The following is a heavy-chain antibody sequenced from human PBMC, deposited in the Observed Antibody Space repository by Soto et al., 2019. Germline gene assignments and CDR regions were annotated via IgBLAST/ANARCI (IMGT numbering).Heavy chain of an antibody. CDR3: ARDQSQGYCSGGSCSYYYYYGMDV. CDR1: GGSFSGYY. Sequence: SETLSLTCAVYGGSFSGYYWCWFRQPPGKGLEWIGEINHSGSTNYNPSLKSRVTISVDTSKNQFSLKLSSVTAADTAVYYCARDQSQGYCSGGSCSYYYYYGMDVWGQGTTVTVSS. D-gene: IGHD2-15*01. J-gene: IGHJ6*02. CDR2: INHSGST. V-gene: IGHV4-34*01.